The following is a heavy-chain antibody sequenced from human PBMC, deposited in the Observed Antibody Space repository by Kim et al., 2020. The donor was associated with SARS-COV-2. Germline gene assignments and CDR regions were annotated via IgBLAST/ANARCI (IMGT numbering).Heavy chain of an antibody. Sequence: DSVKVRFPIPRENAKNSRYLQMNSLRAEDTALYYCARLGSSGWYPFYFDFWGQGTLVTVSS. V-gene: IGHV3-20*03. D-gene: IGHD6-19*01. J-gene: IGHJ4*02. CDR3: ARLGSSGWYPFYFDF.